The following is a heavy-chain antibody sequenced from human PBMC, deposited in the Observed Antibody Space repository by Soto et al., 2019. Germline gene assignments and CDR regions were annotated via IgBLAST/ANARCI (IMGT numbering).Heavy chain of an antibody. V-gene: IGHV3-49*05. CDR2: IRGKPFGGTT. CDR3: SRTEYTNTWHVDY. D-gene: IGHD6-13*01. J-gene: IGHJ4*02. CDR1: GFTFGDYA. Sequence: KAGGSLRLSCTASGFTFGDYAMSWFRQAPGKGLEWIGFIRGKPFGGTTEYAASVKGRFTISRDDSKGIAYLQMNSLETEDTAKYYCSRTEYTNTWHVDYWGQGTLVTVSS.